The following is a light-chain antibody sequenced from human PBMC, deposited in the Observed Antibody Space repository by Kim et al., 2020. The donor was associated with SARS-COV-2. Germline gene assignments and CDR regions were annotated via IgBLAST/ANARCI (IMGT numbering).Light chain of an antibody. CDR3: HQYNDWPPGDT. CDR1: QSVSNN. V-gene: IGKV3-15*01. J-gene: IGKJ2*01. CDR2: GAS. Sequence: SPGERATLTRRASQSVSNNLAWYQLKPGQAPRLLIYGASTRATGIPARFSGSGSGTDFTLTVSSLQSEDFAVYYCHQYNDWPPGDTFGQGTKLEI.